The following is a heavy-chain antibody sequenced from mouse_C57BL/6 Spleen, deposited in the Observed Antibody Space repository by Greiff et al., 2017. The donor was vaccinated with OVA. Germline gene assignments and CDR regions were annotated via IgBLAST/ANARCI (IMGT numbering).Heavy chain of an antibody. D-gene: IGHD3-2*02. V-gene: IGHV1-80*01. CDR1: GYAFSSYW. CDR3: ARFALDSSGYPWFAY. Sequence: VKLMESGAELVKPGASVKISCKASGYAFSSYWMNWVKQRPGKGLEWIGQIYPGDGDTNYNGKFKGKATLTADKSSSTAYMQLSSLTSEDSAVYFCARFALDSSGYPWFAYWGQGTLVTVS. J-gene: IGHJ3*01. CDR2: IYPGDGDT.